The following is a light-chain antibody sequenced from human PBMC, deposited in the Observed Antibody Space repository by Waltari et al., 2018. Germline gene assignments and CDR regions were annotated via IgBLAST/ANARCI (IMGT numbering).Light chain of an antibody. Sequence: DIQMTQSPSFVSASVGDRRTITCRASQGVGRWLAWYQQKPGKAPKLLIYAASNLHTGVPSRFSGSGSGTDFTLTISSLQPDDFATYYCQQANSFPLTFGGGTKVEIK. V-gene: IGKV1D-12*01. CDR2: AAS. J-gene: IGKJ4*01. CDR1: QGVGRW. CDR3: QQANSFPLT.